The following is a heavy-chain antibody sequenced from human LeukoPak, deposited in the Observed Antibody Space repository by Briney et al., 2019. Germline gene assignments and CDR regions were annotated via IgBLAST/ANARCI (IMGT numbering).Heavy chain of an antibody. J-gene: IGHJ4*02. CDR3: ARGRERGSSSSFTDY. V-gene: IGHV1-8*03. CDR1: GYTFTSYD. Sequence: ASVKVSCKASGYTFTSYDINWVRQATGQGLEWMGWMNPNSANAGYAQKFQGRVTITRNTSISTTYMELSSLRFEDTAVYYCARGRERGSSSSFTDYWGQGTLVIVSS. D-gene: IGHD6-6*01. CDR2: MNPNSANA.